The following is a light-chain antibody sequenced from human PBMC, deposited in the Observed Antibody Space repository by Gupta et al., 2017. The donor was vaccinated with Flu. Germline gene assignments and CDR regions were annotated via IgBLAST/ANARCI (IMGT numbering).Light chain of an antibody. CDR3: HKNNCPPQNS. CDR2: AAS. J-gene: IGKJ4*01. V-gene: IGKV1-27*01. CDR1: QGISNY. Sequence: DIQITHSPSSLSASVGDRVPITCRASQGISNYLAWYKQKPGEGPKLLIYAASTWQSGVPSRFSGSGLGKDVRLTISSRQPKDVTTSYSHKNNCPPQNSFGRGTKLQIK.